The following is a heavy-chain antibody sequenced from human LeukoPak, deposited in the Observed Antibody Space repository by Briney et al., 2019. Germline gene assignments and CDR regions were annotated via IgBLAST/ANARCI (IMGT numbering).Heavy chain of an antibody. CDR1: GFTFSSYA. Sequence: PGGSLRLSCAASGFTFSSYAMRWVRQAPGKGLEWVSAISGSGGSTYYADSVKGRFTISRDNSKNTLYLQMNSLRAEDTAVYYCASWGYSGYDSHWGQGTLVTVSS. D-gene: IGHD5-12*01. V-gene: IGHV3-23*01. J-gene: IGHJ4*02. CDR2: ISGSGGST. CDR3: ASWGYSGYDSH.